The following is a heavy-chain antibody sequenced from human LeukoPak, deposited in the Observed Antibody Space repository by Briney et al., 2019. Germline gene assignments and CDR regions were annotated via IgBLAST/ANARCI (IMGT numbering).Heavy chain of an antibody. D-gene: IGHD1-26*01. J-gene: IGHJ4*02. CDR1: GFTFSNYX. Sequence: GGSLRLSCAASGFTFSNYXXXXXRQAPXKGXXXXAGISGSRGITYYADSAXRXXISRDNSNNTLYQQMTSLRAEDTAVYYCAKEGRGMGAATIDYWGQGTLVTVSS. V-gene: IGHV3-23*01. CDR3: AKEGRGMGAATIDY. CDR2: ISGSRGIT.